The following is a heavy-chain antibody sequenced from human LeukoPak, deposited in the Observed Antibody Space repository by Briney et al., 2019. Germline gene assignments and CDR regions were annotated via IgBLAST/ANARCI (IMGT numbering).Heavy chain of an antibody. V-gene: IGHV3-9*01. Sequence: GRSLRLSCAASGFTFDDYAMHWVRQAPGKGLDWVSGISWNSGSIGYADSVKGRFTISRDNAKNTLYLQMNSLRAEDTAVYYCARDGSLTGDPLDYWGQGTLVTVSS. J-gene: IGHJ4*02. D-gene: IGHD7-27*01. CDR3: ARDGSLTGDPLDY. CDR2: ISWNSGSI. CDR1: GFTFDDYA.